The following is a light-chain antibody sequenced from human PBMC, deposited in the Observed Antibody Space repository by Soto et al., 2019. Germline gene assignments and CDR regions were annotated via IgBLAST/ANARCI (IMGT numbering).Light chain of an antibody. V-gene: IGKV3-15*01. CDR3: QQRSISPWT. J-gene: IGKJ1*01. CDR1: QSIGSN. Sequence: EIAMTQSPATLSVSPGDRATLSCRPSQSIGSNLAWYQQKRGQAPRLXMFRTSSRDTGFPARFSGSGSGTKFTLTISSLEPEDFAVYYCQQRSISPWTFGQGTQVDIK. CDR2: RTS.